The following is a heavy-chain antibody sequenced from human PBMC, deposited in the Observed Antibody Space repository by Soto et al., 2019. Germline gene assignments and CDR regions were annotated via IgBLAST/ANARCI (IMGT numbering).Heavy chain of an antibody. J-gene: IGHJ4*02. D-gene: IGHD3-10*01. Sequence: QVQLVQSGAEVKKPGSSVKVSCKASGGTCSSYTISWVRQAPGQGLEWMGRIIPILGIANYAQKFQGRVTSTADKSTSTAYMELSSLRSEDTAVYYCARDLQGESGSASPYLDYWGQGTLVTVSS. V-gene: IGHV1-69*08. CDR2: IIPILGIA. CDR3: ARDLQGESGSASPYLDY. CDR1: GGTCSSYT.